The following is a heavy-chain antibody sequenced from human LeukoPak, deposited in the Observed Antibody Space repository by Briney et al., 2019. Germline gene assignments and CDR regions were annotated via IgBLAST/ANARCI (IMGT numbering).Heavy chain of an antibody. J-gene: IGHJ4*02. CDR1: EFTFSSYG. V-gene: IGHV3-30*02. CDR3: ARSNSGDY. Sequence: GGSVRLSCAASEFTFSSYGMHWVRQAPGKGLEWVAFIQYDGSYKDYGDSVKGRFTISRDNAKNSLYLQMNSLRAEDTALYYCARSNSGDYWGQGTLVTVSS. CDR2: IQYDGSYK. D-gene: IGHD4-23*01.